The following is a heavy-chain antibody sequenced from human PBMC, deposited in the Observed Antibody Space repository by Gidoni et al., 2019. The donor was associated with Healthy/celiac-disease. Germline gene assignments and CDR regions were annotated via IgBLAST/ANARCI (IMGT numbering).Heavy chain of an antibody. Sequence: QVQLVESGGGVVQPGRSLRLSCAASGFTFSSYGMHWVRQAPGKGLEWVAVIWYDGSNKYYADSVKGRFTISRDNSKNTLYLQMNSLRAEDTAVYYCARDRPLYYYDSSGPDYWGQGTLVTVSS. CDR1: GFTFSSYG. D-gene: IGHD3-22*01. V-gene: IGHV3-33*01. J-gene: IGHJ4*02. CDR2: IWYDGSNK. CDR3: ARDRPLYYYDSSGPDY.